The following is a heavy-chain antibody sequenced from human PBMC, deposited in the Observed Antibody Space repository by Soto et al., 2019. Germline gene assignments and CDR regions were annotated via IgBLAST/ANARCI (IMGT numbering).Heavy chain of an antibody. Sequence: GGSLRLSCAASGFTFSSYATHWVRQAPGKGLEWVAVVSYDGSNKYYADSVKGRFTISRDNSKNTLYLQRNSLRAEDTAVYYCARDRVGSGSYYGPALIHYWGQGTLVTVSS. CDR2: VSYDGSNK. CDR1: GFTFSSYA. J-gene: IGHJ4*02. CDR3: ARDRVGSGSYYGPALIHY. V-gene: IGHV3-30-3*01. D-gene: IGHD1-26*01.